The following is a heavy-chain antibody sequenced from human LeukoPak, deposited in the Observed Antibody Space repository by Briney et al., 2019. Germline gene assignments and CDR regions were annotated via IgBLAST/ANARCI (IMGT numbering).Heavy chain of an antibody. CDR3: ARDHREYYYDSSGYYY. Sequence: GGSLRLSCAASGFTFSSYSMNWVRQAPGKGLEWVSYISSSSSTIYYADSVKGRFTISRDNAKNSLCPQMNSLRDEDTAVYYCARDHREYYYDSSGYYYWGQGTLVTVSS. J-gene: IGHJ4*02. CDR1: GFTFSSYS. D-gene: IGHD3-22*01. CDR2: ISSSSSTI. V-gene: IGHV3-48*02.